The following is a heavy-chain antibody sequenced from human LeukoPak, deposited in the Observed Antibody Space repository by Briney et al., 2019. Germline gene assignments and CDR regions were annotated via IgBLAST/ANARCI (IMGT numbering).Heavy chain of an antibody. D-gene: IGHD4-11*01. V-gene: IGHV5-51*01. CDR1: GYRFTSYW. CDR2: IYPGDSDT. J-gene: IGHJ4*02. Sequence: GESLQISCKASGYRFTSYWIGWVRQMPGKGLEWTAFIYPGDSDTTYSPSFQGEVTISADKSINTAYLQWGSPKASDTAMYYCARRTAYSNFDSWGQGTLVTVSS. CDR3: ARRTAYSNFDS.